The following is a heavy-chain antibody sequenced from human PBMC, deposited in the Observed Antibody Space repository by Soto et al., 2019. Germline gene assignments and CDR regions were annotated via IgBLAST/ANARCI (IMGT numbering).Heavy chain of an antibody. J-gene: IGHJ4*02. CDR3: ARDYEDIAAAGNGY. Sequence: GASVKVSCKASGGTFSSYAISWVRQAPGQGLEWMGGIIPIFGTANYAQKFQGRVTITADESTSTAYMELSSLRSEDTAVYYCARDYEDIAAAGNGYCGQGTLVTVSS. CDR2: IIPIFGTA. V-gene: IGHV1-69*13. CDR1: GGTFSSYA. D-gene: IGHD6-13*01.